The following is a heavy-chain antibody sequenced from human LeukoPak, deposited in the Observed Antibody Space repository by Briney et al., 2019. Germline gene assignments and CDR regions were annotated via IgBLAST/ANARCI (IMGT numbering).Heavy chain of an antibody. V-gene: IGHV3-74*01. D-gene: IGHD3-16*01. CDR3: VRENNAFY. CDR2: INTDGSNS. CDR1: GFTFSNYW. J-gene: IGHJ4*02. Sequence: GGSLRLSCAASGFTFSNYWMSWVRQAPGKGLVWVSRINTDGSNSNYADSVKGRFAVSRDNAKNTLYLQMNSLRVEDTAVYYCVRENNAFYWGQGTLVTVSS.